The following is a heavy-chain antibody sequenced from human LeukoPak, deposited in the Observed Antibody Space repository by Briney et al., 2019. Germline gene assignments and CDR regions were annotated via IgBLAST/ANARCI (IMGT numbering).Heavy chain of an antibody. CDR3: AKDGRVRGVITGAFDI. Sequence: PGGSLRLSCAASGFTFDDYAMHWVRHAPGKGLEWVSGISWNSGSIGYADSVKGRFTISRDNAKNPLYLQMNSLRAEDMALYYCAKDGRVRGVITGAFDIWGQGTMVTVSS. CDR1: GFTFDDYA. D-gene: IGHD3-10*01. J-gene: IGHJ3*02. V-gene: IGHV3-9*03. CDR2: ISWNSGSI.